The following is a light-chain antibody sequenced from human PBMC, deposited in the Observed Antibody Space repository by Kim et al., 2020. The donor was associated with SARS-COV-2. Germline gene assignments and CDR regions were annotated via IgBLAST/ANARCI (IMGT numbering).Light chain of an antibody. CDR2: GKN. V-gene: IGLV3-19*01. CDR1: SLRSYY. J-gene: IGLJ3*02. CDR3: NSRDSSGNHLWV. Sequence: SSELTQDPAVSVALGQTVRITCQGDSLRSYYASWYQQKPGQAPVLVIYGKNNRPSGIPDRFSGSSSGSTASLTITGAQAEDEADYYCNSRDSSGNHLWVFGGGTQLTVL.